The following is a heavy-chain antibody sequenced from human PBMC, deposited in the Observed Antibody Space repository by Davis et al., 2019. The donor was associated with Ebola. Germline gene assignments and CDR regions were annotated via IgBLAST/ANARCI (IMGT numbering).Heavy chain of an antibody. CDR1: GGAITSYY. CDR2: VYFSGST. D-gene: IGHD6-6*01. CDR3: ARGPSIANFDY. J-gene: IGHJ4*02. Sequence: MPSETLSLTCTVSGGAITSYYWSWIRQPPGKGLKWIGYVYFSGSTNYIPSLRGRVTISVDTSKNQFSLKLSSVTAADTAVYYCARGPSIANFDYWGQGTLVTVSS. V-gene: IGHV4-59*08.